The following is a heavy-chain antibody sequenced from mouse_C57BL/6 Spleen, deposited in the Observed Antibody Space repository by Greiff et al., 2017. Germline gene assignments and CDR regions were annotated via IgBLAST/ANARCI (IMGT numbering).Heavy chain of an antibody. V-gene: IGHV5-4*03. D-gene: IGHD4-1*01. Sequence: EVKLVESGGGLVKPGGSLKLSCAASGFTFSSYAMSWVRQTPEKRLEWVATISDGGSYTYYPDNVKGRFTISRDNAKNNLYLQMSHLKSEDTAMYYCARAEPSLGLDYWGQGTTLTVSS. CDR1: GFTFSSYA. CDR2: ISDGGSYT. J-gene: IGHJ2*01. CDR3: ARAEPSLGLDY.